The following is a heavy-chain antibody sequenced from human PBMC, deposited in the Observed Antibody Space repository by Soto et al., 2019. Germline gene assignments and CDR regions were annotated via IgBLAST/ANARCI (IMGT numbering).Heavy chain of an antibody. V-gene: IGHV3-21*01. J-gene: IGHJ3*02. D-gene: IGHD3-16*01. CDR3: ARGVWLWNTRSDAFDI. Sequence: GGSLRLSCAASGFTFSSYSMNWVRQAPGKGLEWVSSISSSSSYIYYADSVKGRFTISRDNAKNSLYLQMNSLRAEDTAVYYCARGVWLWNTRSDAFDIWGQGTMVTVSS. CDR1: GFTFSSYS. CDR2: ISSSSSYI.